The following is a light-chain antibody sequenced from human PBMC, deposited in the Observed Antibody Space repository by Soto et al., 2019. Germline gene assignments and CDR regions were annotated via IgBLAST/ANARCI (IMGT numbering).Light chain of an antibody. CDR3: QHYNSYSEA. J-gene: IGKJ1*01. CDR2: KAS. V-gene: IGKV1-5*03. CDR1: QGISSY. Sequence: DIQLTQSPSSLSASVGDRVTITCRVSQGISSYLNWYRQKPGKAPKLLIYKASTLKSGVPSGFSGSGSGTEFTLTISSLQPDDFATCYCQHYNSYSEAFGQGTKVDIK.